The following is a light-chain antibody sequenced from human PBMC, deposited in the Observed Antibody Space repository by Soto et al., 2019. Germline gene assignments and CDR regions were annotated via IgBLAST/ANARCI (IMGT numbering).Light chain of an antibody. J-gene: IGLJ1*01. CDR2: DVS. CDR3: SSYTDSTSYV. CDR1: SSDVGTYNF. Sequence: QSALTQPASVXXXXGXXXXISCTGTSSDVGTYNFVSWYQQHPGKAPKLMIFDVSNRPSGVSNRFSGSKSGNTASLTISGLQAEDEADYYCSSYTDSTSYVFGSGTKLTVL. V-gene: IGLV2-14*03.